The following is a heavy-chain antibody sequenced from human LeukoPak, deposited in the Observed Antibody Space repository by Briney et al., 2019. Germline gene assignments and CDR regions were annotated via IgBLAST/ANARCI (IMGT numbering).Heavy chain of an antibody. CDR2: IYYSGTT. J-gene: IGHJ4*02. CDR1: GGSVSSTSYY. V-gene: IGHV4-39*01. Sequence: SETLSLTCTVSGGSVSSTSYYWGWIRQPPGKGLEWIGSIYYSGTTYHNPSLKSRVTLSVDTSKNQFSLRLSSVTAADTAVYYCASTRGFRYGLDYWGQRTLVTVSS. D-gene: IGHD5-18*01. CDR3: ASTRGFRYGLDY.